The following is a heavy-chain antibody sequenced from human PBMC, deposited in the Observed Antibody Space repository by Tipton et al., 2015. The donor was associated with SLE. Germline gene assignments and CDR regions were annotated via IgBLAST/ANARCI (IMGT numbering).Heavy chain of an antibody. J-gene: IGHJ4*02. CDR3: ARGGRGYYDFWSAYYHFDY. Sequence: SLRLSCAASGFTFSSYSMNWVRQAPGKGLEWVSYISTSSSTIYYADSVKGRFTISRDNAKNSLYLQMISLRAEDTAVYYCARGGRGYYDFWSAYYHFDYWGQGILVTVSS. CDR2: ISTSSSTI. D-gene: IGHD3-3*01. V-gene: IGHV3-48*01. CDR1: GFTFSSYS.